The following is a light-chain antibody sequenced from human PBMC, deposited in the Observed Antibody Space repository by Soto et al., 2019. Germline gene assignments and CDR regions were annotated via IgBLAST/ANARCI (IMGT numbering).Light chain of an antibody. CDR2: DAS. V-gene: IGKV1-5*01. CDR1: QTVSTW. Sequence: DIQMTQSPSTLSAAVGDRVTITCRASQTVSTWLAWYQQKPGKAPNLLIYDASSLESGVPSRFSGDGSGTEFTLTIGSLQPDDFATYYCQHYNSYSEAFGQGTKVDIK. CDR3: QHYNSYSEA. J-gene: IGKJ1*01.